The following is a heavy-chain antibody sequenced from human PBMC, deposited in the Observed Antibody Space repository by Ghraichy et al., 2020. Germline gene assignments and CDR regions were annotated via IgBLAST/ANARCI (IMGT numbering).Heavy chain of an antibody. J-gene: IGHJ4*02. CDR1: GYTFTSYG. CDR2: ISAYNGNT. V-gene: IGHV1-18*01. Sequence: ASVKVSCKASGYTFTSYGISWVRQAPGPGLEWMGWISAYNGNTNYAQKLQGRVTMTTDTSTSTAYMELRRLRSDDTAVYYCARGVAAAGTNDYWGQGTLVTVSS. CDR3: ARGVAAAGTNDY. D-gene: IGHD6-13*01.